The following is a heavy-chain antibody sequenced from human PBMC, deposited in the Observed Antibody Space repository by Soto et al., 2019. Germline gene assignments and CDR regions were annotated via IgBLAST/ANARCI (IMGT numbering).Heavy chain of an antibody. J-gene: IGHJ5*02. D-gene: IGHD2-8*01. Sequence: GESLKISCKGSGYSFTIYWIGWVRQMPGKVLEWMGIIYPGDSYTGXXPSFQGQXXISAYKSISTXYLQWXILKASDNAXDYCASRPNGAVDCFDPWGQGTLVTVSS. V-gene: IGHV5-51*01. CDR1: GYSFTIYW. CDR3: ASRPNGAVDCFDP. CDR2: IYPGDSYT.